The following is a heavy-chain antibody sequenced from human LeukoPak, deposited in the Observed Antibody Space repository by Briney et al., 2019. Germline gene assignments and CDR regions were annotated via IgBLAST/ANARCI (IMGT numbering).Heavy chain of an antibody. CDR2: FDPEDGET. CDR1: GYTLTELS. CDR3: ATVAPEDYYFDY. V-gene: IGHV1-24*01. J-gene: IGHJ4*02. D-gene: IGHD3/OR15-3a*01. Sequence: GASVKVSCKVSGYTLTELSMHWVRQAPGKGLEWVGGFDPEDGETIYAQKFQGRVAMTEDTSTDTAYMELSSLRSEDTAVYYCATVAPEDYYFDYWGQGTLVTVSS.